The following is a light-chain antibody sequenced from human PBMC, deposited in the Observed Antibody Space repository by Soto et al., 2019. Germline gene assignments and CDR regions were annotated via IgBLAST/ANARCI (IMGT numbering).Light chain of an antibody. Sequence: QSALTQPASVSGSPGQSITISCTGTSSDVGRYNYVSWYQQYPGKAPKLIIFEVSIRPSGVSNRFSGSKSGTTASLTISGLQFEDEDDYHCSSYTSRTSVVFGGGTKLTVL. J-gene: IGLJ2*01. CDR1: SSDVGRYNY. CDR3: SSYTSRTSVV. V-gene: IGLV2-14*01. CDR2: EVS.